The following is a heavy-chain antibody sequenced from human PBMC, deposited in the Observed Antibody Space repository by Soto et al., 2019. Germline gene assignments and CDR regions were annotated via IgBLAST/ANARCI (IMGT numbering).Heavy chain of an antibody. CDR3: ARLYPPLRGSSWFDY. CDR1: GGSISGFY. CDR2: IYFTGST. J-gene: IGHJ4*02. V-gene: IGHV4-59*08. D-gene: IGHD6-13*01. Sequence: PSETLSLTCTVSGGSISGFYWNWIRQPPGKGLEWIGNIYFTGSTNYNPSLKSRVTISVDTSKNQFSLKLSSVTAADTAVYYCARLYPPLRGSSWFDYWGQGTLVTVSS.